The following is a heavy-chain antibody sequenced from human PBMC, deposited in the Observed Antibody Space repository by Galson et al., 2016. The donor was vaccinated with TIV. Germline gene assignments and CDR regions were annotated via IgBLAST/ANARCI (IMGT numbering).Heavy chain of an antibody. Sequence: SVKVSCKASGYTFTFYAIHWVRQGPGQGLEWLGWINAGSGDTKYSQRFQGRVTITTDTSASSAYMELSSLRSEDTGVYYCARDRVVDATYYYYYYGMDVWGQGTAVTVSS. V-gene: IGHV1-3*01. J-gene: IGHJ6*02. CDR3: ARDRVVDATYYYYYYGMDV. CDR2: INAGSGDT. CDR1: GYTFTFYA. D-gene: IGHD1-26*01.